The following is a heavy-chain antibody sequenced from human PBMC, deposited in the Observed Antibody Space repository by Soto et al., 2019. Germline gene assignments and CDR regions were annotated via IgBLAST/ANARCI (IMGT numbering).Heavy chain of an antibody. Sequence: EVQLLESGGGLVQPGGSLRLSCAAPGFTFSSYAMSWVRQAPGKGLEWVSAISGSGGSTYYADSVKGRFTISRDNSKNTLYLQMNSLRAEDTAVYYCAKTRRPLNYFDYWGQGTLVTVSS. J-gene: IGHJ4*02. CDR1: GFTFSSYA. CDR3: AKTRRPLNYFDY. V-gene: IGHV3-23*01. CDR2: ISGSGGST. D-gene: IGHD3-9*01.